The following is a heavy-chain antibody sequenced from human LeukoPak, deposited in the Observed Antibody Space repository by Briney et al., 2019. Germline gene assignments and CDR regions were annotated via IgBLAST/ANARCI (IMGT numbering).Heavy chain of an antibody. CDR3: ARDKYGVYVIDD. CDR2: INHNGKVD. Sequence: GGSLRLSCEASGFTFSSYWMNWARQAPGKGLEWVASINHNGKVDVEVDSVKGRCTNSRGHGKNSLYLQMSSLGAEDPGVYYCARDKYGVYVIDDWGQGNLVTVSS. J-gene: IGHJ4*02. D-gene: IGHD4-17*01. V-gene: IGHV3-7*01. CDR1: GFTFSSYW.